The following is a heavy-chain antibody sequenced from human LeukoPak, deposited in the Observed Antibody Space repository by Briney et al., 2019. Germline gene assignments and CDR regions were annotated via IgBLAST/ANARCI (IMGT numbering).Heavy chain of an antibody. J-gene: IGHJ3*02. D-gene: IGHD3-22*01. CDR2: ISGSGGST. Sequence: GGSLRLSCAASGFTFSSYAMSWVRQAPGKGLEWVSAISGSGGSTYYADSVKGRFTISRDNSKNTLYLQMNSLRAEDTAVYYCARDFTMIGGSDDAFDIWGQGTMVTVSS. CDR3: ARDFTMIGGSDDAFDI. CDR1: GFTFSSYA. V-gene: IGHV3-23*01.